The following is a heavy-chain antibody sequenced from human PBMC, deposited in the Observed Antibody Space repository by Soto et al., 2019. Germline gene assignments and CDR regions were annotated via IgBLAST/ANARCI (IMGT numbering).Heavy chain of an antibody. CDR3: ARGTSDVVLLPGAMQECFAS. V-gene: IGHV1-69*01. J-gene: IGHJ4*02. D-gene: IGHD2-2*01. Sequence: QVRLVQSGAEVKKPGSSVTVSCKTSGGTFITSAISWVRQAPGQGLQWMGGIMPTLSSTHYAQKFQGRISITADESTSTAFLEVSSLRSEDTATYYCARGTSDVVLLPGAMQECFASWGQGTLVTVSS. CDR1: GGTFITSA. CDR2: IMPTLSST.